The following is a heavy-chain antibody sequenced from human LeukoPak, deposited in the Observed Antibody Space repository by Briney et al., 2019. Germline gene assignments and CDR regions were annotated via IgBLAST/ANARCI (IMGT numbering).Heavy chain of an antibody. V-gene: IGHV4-59*01. CDR1: GDSISTYY. CDR2: IYYRVTS. CDR3: AGYREYWDWHFDL. Sequence: SETLSLTCTVPGDSISTYYWSWLRQPPGKGLEWIGYIYYRVTSDYNPSLKSRVTMSVDMSTRQISLKLSSVTAADTAVYYCAGYREYWDWHFDLWGRGAPVTVSP. J-gene: IGHJ2*01. D-gene: IGHD2-8*02.